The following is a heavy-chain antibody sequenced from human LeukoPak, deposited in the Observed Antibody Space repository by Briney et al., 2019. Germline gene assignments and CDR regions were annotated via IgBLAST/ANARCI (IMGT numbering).Heavy chain of an antibody. J-gene: IGHJ4*02. CDR1: GYTFTSYG. CDR3: AHRDTAMVHFDY. D-gene: IGHD5-18*01. V-gene: IGHV1-69*13. CDR2: IIPIFGTA. Sequence: ASVKVSCKASGYTFTSYGISWVRQAPGQGLEWMGGIIPIFGTANYAQKFQGRVTITADESTSTAYMELSSLRSEDTAVYYCAHRDTAMVHFDYWGQGTLVTVSS.